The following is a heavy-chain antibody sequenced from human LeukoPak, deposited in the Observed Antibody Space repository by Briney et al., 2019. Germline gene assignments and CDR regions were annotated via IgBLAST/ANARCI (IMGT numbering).Heavy chain of an antibody. J-gene: IGHJ4*02. D-gene: IGHD2-2*01. CDR1: GGTFSSYA. V-gene: IGHV1-69*13. Sequence: GASVKVSCKASGGTFSSYAMNWVRQAPGQGLEWMGGVIPMFGKPNYAQKFQGRVTITADESTSTAYMELSSLRSEDTAVYYCARDSGTSQGFDYWGQGTLVTVSS. CDR2: VIPMFGKP. CDR3: ARDSGTSQGFDY.